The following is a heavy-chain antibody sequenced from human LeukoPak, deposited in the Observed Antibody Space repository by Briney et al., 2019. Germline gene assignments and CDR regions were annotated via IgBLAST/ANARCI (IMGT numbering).Heavy chain of an antibody. Sequence: PGGSLRLSCAASGFAFSNYAMSWVRQAPGKGLEWVSVISGSGERTYYADSVKGRFTISRDNSKNTLYLQMNSLRAEDTAVYYRAKRVVVTAKIYYFDYWGQGTLVTVSS. CDR1: GFAFSNYA. CDR2: ISGSGERT. V-gene: IGHV3-23*01. J-gene: IGHJ4*02. CDR3: AKRVVVTAKIYYFDY. D-gene: IGHD2-21*02.